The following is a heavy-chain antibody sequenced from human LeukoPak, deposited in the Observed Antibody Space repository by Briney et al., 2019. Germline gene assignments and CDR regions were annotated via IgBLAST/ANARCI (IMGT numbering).Heavy chain of an antibody. CDR2: VSIGGSFI. CDR1: GFTFSDYW. V-gene: IGHV3-21*01. J-gene: IGHJ2*01. D-gene: IGHD4-17*01. Sequence: PGGSLRLSCAASGFTFSDYWMNWVRQAPGKGLEWVSFVSIGGSFIYYADSVKGRFTISRDDAKNSLYLQMNSLTAEDTAEYYCARNKINTVTTGWYFDLWGRGTLVSVSS. CDR3: ARNKINTVTTGWYFDL.